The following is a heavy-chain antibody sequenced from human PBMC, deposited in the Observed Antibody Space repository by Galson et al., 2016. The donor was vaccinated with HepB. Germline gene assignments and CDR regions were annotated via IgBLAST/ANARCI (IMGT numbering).Heavy chain of an antibody. V-gene: IGHV4-4*07. Sequence: SETLSLTCTVSGASLRDHYWSWIRQPAGEGLEWIGRVYTAGNTHVNPPLRSRAPLSADTSKNQLSLSLKSVTAADTAVYYCAIEGGGGVRYFDPWGQGAQVTVSS. D-gene: IGHD3-16*01. CDR3: AIEGGGGVRYFDP. CDR2: VYTAGNT. J-gene: IGHJ4*02. CDR1: GASLRDHY.